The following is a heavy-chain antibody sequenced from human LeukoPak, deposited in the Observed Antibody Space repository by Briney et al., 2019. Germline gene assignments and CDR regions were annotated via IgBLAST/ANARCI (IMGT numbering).Heavy chain of an antibody. D-gene: IGHD2-21*01. Sequence: GASVKVSRKASGYTFTNYDINWVRQATGQGLEWMGWMNPSSGNSGLALKFQGRLTMTRNPSINTASMELRSLRSEDTAIYYCARGFDLSIPHRGLDVWGNGTTVIVSS. CDR1: GYTFTNYD. CDR2: MNPSSGNS. J-gene: IGHJ6*04. V-gene: IGHV1-8*01. CDR3: ARGFDLSIPHRGLDV.